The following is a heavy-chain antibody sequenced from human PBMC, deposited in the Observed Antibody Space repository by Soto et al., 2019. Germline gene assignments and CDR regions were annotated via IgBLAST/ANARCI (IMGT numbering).Heavy chain of an antibody. J-gene: IGHJ5*02. V-gene: IGHV3-7*01. Sequence: PGASLRLSCTASGFTFSDSWMTWVRQAPGKGLEWVARIKPDESEKKYADSVKGRFSISRDNAKNSMYLQMDSLRGEDTAVYYCVRGGSNSASWGQGTLVNVSS. CDR1: GFTFSDSW. D-gene: IGHD4-4*01. CDR2: IKPDESEK. CDR3: VRGGSNSAS.